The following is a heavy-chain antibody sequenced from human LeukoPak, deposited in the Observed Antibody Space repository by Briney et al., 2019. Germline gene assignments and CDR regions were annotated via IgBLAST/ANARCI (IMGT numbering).Heavy chain of an antibody. CDR2: IYYSGRA. J-gene: IGHJ2*01. V-gene: IGHV4-59*01. CDR3: ARSYGSGSPCDL. D-gene: IGHD3-10*01. Sequence: PSETLSLTCNVSGGSISSYYWSWIRQPPGKGLAWIGYIYYSGRANYNHSLKSRVTISVDTSKNQFSLKLRYVTAADTAVYYCARSYGSGSPCDLWGRGTLVSVSS. CDR1: GGSISSYY.